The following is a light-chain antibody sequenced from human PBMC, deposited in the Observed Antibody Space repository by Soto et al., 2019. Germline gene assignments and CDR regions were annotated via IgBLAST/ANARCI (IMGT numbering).Light chain of an antibody. CDR3: LQYNGYYRT. J-gene: IGKJ1*01. Sequence: LPMTQSPSTLSASVGDPVTITCRASQTISGWLAWYQKRPGKAPNILIFDASTLESGVPSRFSGSGSGTTFNLTISRLQSDDFATYYCLQYNGYYRTFGQGTKVDIK. CDR1: QTISGW. CDR2: DAS. V-gene: IGKV1-5*01.